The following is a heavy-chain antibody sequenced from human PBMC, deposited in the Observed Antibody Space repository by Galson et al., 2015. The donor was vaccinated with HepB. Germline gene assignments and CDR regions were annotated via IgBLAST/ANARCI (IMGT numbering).Heavy chain of an antibody. D-gene: IGHD3-10*01. CDR2: IRSKTFGETT. Sequence: SLRLSCAGSGFTFGDYVMSWFRQAPGKGLEWVGIIRSKTFGETTEYVASVKGRFTISRDDSRSIVYLQMNSLKVEDTAVYYCTRDGREDGSGRFYMWLPFDYWGQGTLVTVSS. V-gene: IGHV3-49*03. CDR3: TRDGREDGSGRFYMWLPFDY. J-gene: IGHJ4*02. CDR1: GFTFGDYV.